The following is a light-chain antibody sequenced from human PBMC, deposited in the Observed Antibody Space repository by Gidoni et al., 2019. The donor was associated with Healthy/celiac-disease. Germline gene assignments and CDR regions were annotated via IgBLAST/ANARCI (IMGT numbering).Light chain of an antibody. V-gene: IGLV1-40*01. J-gene: IGLJ1*01. CDR1: SSNIGAGYD. Sequence: QSVLTQPPSESGAPGQRVTISCTGSSSNIGAGYDVHWYQQLPGTAPKLLIYGNSTRPSGVPDRFSGSKSGTSASLAITGLQAEDEADYYCQSYDSSLSGYVFGTGTKVTVL. CDR3: QSYDSSLSGYV. CDR2: GNS.